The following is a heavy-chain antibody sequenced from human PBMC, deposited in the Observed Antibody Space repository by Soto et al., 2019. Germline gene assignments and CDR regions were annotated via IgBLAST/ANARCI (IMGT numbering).Heavy chain of an antibody. CDR3: ARGPPANDYGSGFGDAFDI. V-gene: IGHV4-30-2*01. CDR1: GGSISSGGYS. CDR2: IYHSGST. J-gene: IGHJ3*02. Sequence: PSETLSLPCADSGGSISSGGYSWSWIRQPPGKGLEWIGYIYHSGSTYYNPSLKSRVTISVDRSKNQFSLKLSSVTAADTAVYYCARGPPANDYGSGFGDAFDIWVQGTRLNV. D-gene: IGHD3-10*01.